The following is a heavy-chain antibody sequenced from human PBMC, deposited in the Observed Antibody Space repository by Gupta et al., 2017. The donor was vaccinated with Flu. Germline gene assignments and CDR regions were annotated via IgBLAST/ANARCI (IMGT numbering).Heavy chain of an antibody. V-gene: IGHV4-39*01. D-gene: IGHD3-3*01. CDR2: IYYSGST. CDR3: ARSQITIFGVVTTFDY. J-gene: IGHJ4*02. CDR1: GGSISSSSDY. Sequence: QLQLQESVPGLVKPSETLSLTCTVYGGSISSSSDYWGWIRQPPGKGLEWIGSIYYSGSTYYNPSLKSRVTISVDTSKNQFSLKLSSVTAADTAVYYCARSQITIFGVVTTFDYWGQGTLVTVSS.